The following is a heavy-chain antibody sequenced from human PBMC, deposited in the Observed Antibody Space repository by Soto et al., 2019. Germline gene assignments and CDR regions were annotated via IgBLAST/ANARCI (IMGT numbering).Heavy chain of an antibody. V-gene: IGHV1-69*13. J-gene: IGHJ6*02. CDR2: IIPIFGTA. CDR1: GGTFSGYA. D-gene: IGHD3-10*01. CDR3: AREGSYYYGSGSYFNHTYYYYGMDV. Sequence: GASVKVSCKASGGTFSGYAIGWVRQAPGQGLEWMGGIIPIFGTANYAQKFQGRVTITADESTSTAYMELSSLRSEDTAVYYCAREGSYYYGSGSYFNHTYYYYGMDVWGQGTTVTVSS.